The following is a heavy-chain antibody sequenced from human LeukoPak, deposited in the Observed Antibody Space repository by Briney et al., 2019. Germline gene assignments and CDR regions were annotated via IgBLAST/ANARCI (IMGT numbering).Heavy chain of an antibody. J-gene: IGHJ5*02. CDR2: INPNSGGT. D-gene: IGHD5-18*01. Sequence: ASVKVSCKASGYTFTGYYMHWVRQAPGQGLEWMGRINPNSGGTNYAQKFQGRVTMTRDTSISTAYMELSRLRSDDTAAYYCARDFRAAMVSDWFDPWGQGTLVTVSS. CDR3: ARDFRAAMVSDWFDP. V-gene: IGHV1-2*06. CDR1: GYTFTGYY.